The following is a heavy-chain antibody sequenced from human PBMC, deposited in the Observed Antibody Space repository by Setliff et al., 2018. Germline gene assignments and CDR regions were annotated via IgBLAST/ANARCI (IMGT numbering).Heavy chain of an antibody. CDR3: AADASDYYDSSGYYYDY. CDR1: GFTFTSSA. Sequence: GASVKVSCKASGFTFTSSAVEWVRQARGQRLEWIGWIVAGIGNTNYAQKFQERVTITSDMSTSTAYMELRSLRSEDTAVYYCAADASDYYDSSGYYYDYWGQGTLVTVSS. J-gene: IGHJ4*02. CDR2: IVAGIGNT. V-gene: IGHV1-58*01. D-gene: IGHD3-22*01.